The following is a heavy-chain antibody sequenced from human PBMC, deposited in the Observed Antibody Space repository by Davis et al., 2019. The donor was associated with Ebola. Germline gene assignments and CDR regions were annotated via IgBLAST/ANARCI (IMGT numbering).Heavy chain of an antibody. J-gene: IGHJ4*02. D-gene: IGHD7-27*01. Sequence: PGGSLRLSCAASGFTFSSYDMHWVRQATGKGLEWVSAIGTAGDTYYPGSVKGRFTISRENAKNSLYLQMNSLRAGDTAVYYCARGPQTGDLDYWGQGTLVTVSS. CDR2: IGTAGDT. CDR1: GFTFSSYD. CDR3: ARGPQTGDLDY. V-gene: IGHV3-13*01.